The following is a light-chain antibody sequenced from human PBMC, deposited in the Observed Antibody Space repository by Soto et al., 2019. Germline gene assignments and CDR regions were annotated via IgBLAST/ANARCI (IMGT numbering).Light chain of an antibody. CDR3: MQATQFPIT. Sequence: DIVMTQTPLSSPVTLGQPASISCRSSQSLVPSNGNTYLSWLQQRPGQPPRLLIYKISERFSGVPDRFSGSGAGTDFTLKISRVEAEDVGVYYCMQATQFPITFGQGTRLELK. CDR2: KIS. V-gene: IGKV2-24*01. J-gene: IGKJ5*01. CDR1: QSLVPSNGNTY.